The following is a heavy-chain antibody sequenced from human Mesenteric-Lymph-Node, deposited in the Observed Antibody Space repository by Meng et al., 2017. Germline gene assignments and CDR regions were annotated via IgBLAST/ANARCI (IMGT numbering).Heavy chain of an antibody. CDR2: SHDSGST. CDR1: GVSIGSGGYY. D-gene: IGHD2-2*01. CDR3: ASFDHIPRRNYVDY. J-gene: IGHJ4*02. Sequence: QQRLQESAPGLVTPSHTLSPTATFSGVSIGSGGYYWGWTRQHPGKGLEWLAYSHDSGSTYYIPSLKSRFTKSADTSKNQFSLKLSSVTAADTAVYYCASFDHIPRRNYVDYWGQGTLVTVSS. V-gene: IGHV4-31*04.